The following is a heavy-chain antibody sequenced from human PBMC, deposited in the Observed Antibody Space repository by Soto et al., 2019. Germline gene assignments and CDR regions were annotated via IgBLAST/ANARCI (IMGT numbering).Heavy chain of an antibody. D-gene: IGHD2-21*01. J-gene: IGHJ1*01. CDR1: GYTFTDYY. CDR3: ARLSRISFIVD. V-gene: IGHV1-46*01. Sequence: QVHLVQSGAEVKSPGTSVKLSCQTSGYTFTDYYIHWVRQAPGQGLEYMGIINPSTDAQKVQGRVTITSDPSTSTVYMELSSLRSEDTAVYYCARLSRISFIVDWGQGTLVTVSS. CDR2: INPST.